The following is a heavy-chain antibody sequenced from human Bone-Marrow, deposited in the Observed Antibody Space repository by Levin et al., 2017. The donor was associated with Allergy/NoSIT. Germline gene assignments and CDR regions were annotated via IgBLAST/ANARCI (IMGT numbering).Heavy chain of an antibody. CDR2: INGDGSSR. J-gene: IGHJ3*02. CDR3: VRDNAPWGDAFDI. CDR1: GFPFRTYW. Sequence: QPGGSLRLSCAASGFPFRTYWMHWVRQVPGKGPVWVSRINGDGSSRNYADFVKGRFTVSRDNANDILYMQMNSLSVDDSAVYYCVRDNAPWGDAFDIWGQGSMVIVSS. D-gene: IGHD3-16*01. V-gene: IGHV3-74*01.